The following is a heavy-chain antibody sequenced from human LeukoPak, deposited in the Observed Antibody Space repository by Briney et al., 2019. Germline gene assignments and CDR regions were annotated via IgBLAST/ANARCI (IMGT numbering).Heavy chain of an antibody. CDR1: GGSISSSSYY. V-gene: IGHV4-39*07. Sequence: KPSETLSLTCTVSGGSISSSSYYWGWIRQPPGKGLEWIGSIYHSGSTYYNPSLKSRVTISVDTSKNQFSLKLSSVTAADTAVYYCARVGSGWQWGGFDYWGQGTLVTVSS. D-gene: IGHD6-19*01. CDR2: IYHSGST. J-gene: IGHJ4*02. CDR3: ARVGSGWQWGGFDY.